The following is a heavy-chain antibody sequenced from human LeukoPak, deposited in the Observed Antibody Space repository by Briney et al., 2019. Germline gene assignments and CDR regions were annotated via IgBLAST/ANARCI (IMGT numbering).Heavy chain of an antibody. Sequence: ASVKVSCKACGYTFTSFDFNWVRQATGQGLEWMGWMKSNNGHTGYAQKFQGRVTMTRDTSISTAYMELSSLTFEDTAVYYCARGPPNWGMVGYWGQGTLVTVSS. CDR3: ARGPPNWGMVGY. J-gene: IGHJ4*02. D-gene: IGHD7-27*01. V-gene: IGHV1-8*01. CDR2: MKSNNGHT. CDR1: GYTFTSFD.